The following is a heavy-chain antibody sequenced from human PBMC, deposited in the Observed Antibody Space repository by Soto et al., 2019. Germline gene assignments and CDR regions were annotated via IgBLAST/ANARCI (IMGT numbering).Heavy chain of an antibody. V-gene: IGHV4-59*01. CDR1: GGSISSYY. CDR3: ARSGGWFDY. J-gene: IGHJ4*02. CDR2: IYYSGST. D-gene: IGHD6-19*01. Sequence: QVQLQESGPGLVKPSETLSLTCTVSGGSISSYYWSWIRQPPGKGLEWIGYIYYSGSTNYNPSLKSRVTISVDTSKNQFSLKLSSATAADTAVYYCARSGGWFDYWGQGTLVTVSS.